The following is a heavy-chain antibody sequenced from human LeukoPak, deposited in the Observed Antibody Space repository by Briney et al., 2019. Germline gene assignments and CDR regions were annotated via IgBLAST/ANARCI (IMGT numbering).Heavy chain of an antibody. J-gene: IGHJ2*01. CDR3: ARDGGTDTHDWYFDL. CDR2: ISSSSSYI. Sequence: GSLSLSCAASGFTFSSYSMNWVRQAPGKGLEWVSSISSSSSYIYYADSVKGRFTISRDNAKNSLYLQMNSLRAEDTAVYYCARDGGTDTHDWYFDLWGRGTQVTVSS. V-gene: IGHV3-21*01. CDR1: GFTFSSYS. D-gene: IGHD3-16*01.